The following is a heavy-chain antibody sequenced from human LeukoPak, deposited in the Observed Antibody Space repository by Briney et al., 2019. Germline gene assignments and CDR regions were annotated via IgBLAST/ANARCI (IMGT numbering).Heavy chain of an antibody. CDR1: GGSISSYY. V-gene: IGHV4-59*08. CDR2: IYYSGST. J-gene: IGHJ3*02. Sequence: SETLSLTCTVSGGSISSYYWSRIRQPPGKGLEWIGYIYYSGSTNYNPSLKSRVTISVDTSKNQFSLKLSSVTAADTAVYYCARHLTNAFDIWGQGTMVTVSS. CDR3: ARHLTNAFDI.